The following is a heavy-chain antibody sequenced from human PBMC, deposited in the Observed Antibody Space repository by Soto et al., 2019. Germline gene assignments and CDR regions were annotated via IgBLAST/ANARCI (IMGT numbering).Heavy chain of an antibody. D-gene: IGHD2-21*02. CDR3: VTLGY. Sequence: SETLSLTCSVSGRSITSADYYWSWIRQPPGKGLEWIGYIYYSLNTDYNPSLRSRVVISVDTSKNQFSLKLTSVTAADTAVYYCVTLGYWGQGSLDTVSS. CDR2: IYYSLNT. V-gene: IGHV4-30-4*01. J-gene: IGHJ4*02. CDR1: GRSITSADYY.